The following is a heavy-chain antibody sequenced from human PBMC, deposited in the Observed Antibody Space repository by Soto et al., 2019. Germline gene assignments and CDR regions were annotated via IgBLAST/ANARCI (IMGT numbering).Heavy chain of an antibody. J-gene: IGHJ6*01. CDR3: ARDRLKKPEFRAYGMDV. V-gene: IGHV4-31*03. D-gene: IGHD3-16*01. CDR2: IYYSGST. Sequence: QVQLQESGPGLVKPSQTLSLTCTVSGASITSGDFYWSWVRQHPGKGLEWIGYIYYSGSTYYNPSLKSRVTISVDTSKNQFSLNLSSVTAADTAVYHCARDRLKKPEFRAYGMDVWGQGTTVTVSS. CDR1: GASITSGDFY.